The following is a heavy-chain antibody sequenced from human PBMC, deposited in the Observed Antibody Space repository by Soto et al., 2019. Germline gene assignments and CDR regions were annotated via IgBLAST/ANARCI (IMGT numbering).Heavy chain of an antibody. CDR1: GFTFSSYG. CDR2: ISYDGSNK. V-gene: IGHV3-30*18. CDR3: AKDLGLPSGIAVAPVFYGMDV. Sequence: GGSLRVSCAASGFTFSSYGMHWVRQAPGKGLEWVAVISYDGSNKYYADSVKGRFTISRDNSKNTLYLQMNSLRAEDTAVYYCAKDLGLPSGIAVAPVFYGMDVWGQGTTVTVSS. J-gene: IGHJ6*02. D-gene: IGHD6-19*01.